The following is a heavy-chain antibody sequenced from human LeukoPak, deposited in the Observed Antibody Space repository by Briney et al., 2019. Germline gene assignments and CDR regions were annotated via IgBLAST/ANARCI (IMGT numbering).Heavy chain of an antibody. CDR2: MKHDGIEK. D-gene: IGHD5-24*01. J-gene: IGHJ4*02. Sequence: PGGSLRLSCGASGYTFSEGWMSWIRQAPGKGLEWVANMKHDGIEKYHVDSVKGRFTISRDNTKNSLYLHMSSLRVEDTAVYYCAREGREGYNYPALDFWGQGILVTVSS. CDR3: AREGREGYNYPALDF. CDR1: GYTFSEGW. V-gene: IGHV3-7*05.